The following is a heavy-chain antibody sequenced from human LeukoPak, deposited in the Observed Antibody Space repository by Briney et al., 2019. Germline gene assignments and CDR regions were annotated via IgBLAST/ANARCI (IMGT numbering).Heavy chain of an antibody. V-gene: IGHV1-2*06. J-gene: IGHJ6*03. CDR3: ARGRCSGGSCQWAYYYYMDV. CDR2: INPNSGGT. CDR1: GYTFTGYY. D-gene: IGHD2-15*01. Sequence: GASVKVSCKASGYTFTGYYMHWVRQAPGQGLEWMGRINPNSGGTNYAQKFQGRVTMTRDTSISTAYMELSRLRSDDPAVYYCARGRCSGGSCQWAYYYYMDVWGKGTTVTVSS.